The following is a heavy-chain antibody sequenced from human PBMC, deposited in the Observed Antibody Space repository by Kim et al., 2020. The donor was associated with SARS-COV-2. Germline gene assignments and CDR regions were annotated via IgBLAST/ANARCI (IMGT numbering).Heavy chain of an antibody. Sequence: SLKSRVTISVDTSKNQFSLKLSSVTAADTAVYYCARGGLGSRFGELGNDYWGQGTLVTVSS. D-gene: IGHD3-10*01. CDR3: ARGGLGSRFGELGNDY. J-gene: IGHJ4*02. V-gene: IGHV4-59*09.